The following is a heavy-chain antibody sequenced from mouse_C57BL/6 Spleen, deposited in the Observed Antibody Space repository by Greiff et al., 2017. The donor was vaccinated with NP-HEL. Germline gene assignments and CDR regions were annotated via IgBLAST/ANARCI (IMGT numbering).Heavy chain of an antibody. J-gene: IGHJ1*03. Sequence: EVKLVESGGGLVQPKGSLKLSCAASGFSFNTYAMNWVRQAPGKGLEWVARIRSKSNNYATYYADSVKDRFTISRDDSESMLYLQMNNLKTEDTAMYYCVREGGLYWYFDVWGTGTTVTVSS. CDR1: GFSFNTYA. D-gene: IGHD3-1*01. V-gene: IGHV10-1*01. CDR3: VREGGLYWYFDV. CDR2: IRSKSNNYAT.